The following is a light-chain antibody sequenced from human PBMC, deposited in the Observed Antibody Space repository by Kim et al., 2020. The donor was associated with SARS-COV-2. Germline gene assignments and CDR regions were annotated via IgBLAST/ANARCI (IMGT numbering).Light chain of an antibody. V-gene: IGKV3-11*01. CDR2: EAV. J-gene: IGKJ4*01. Sequence: LSPGERATLFCRASQSVGTYMAWYQQKPGQAPRLLIYEAVTRATDIPAMFSGGGSGTDFTLTISNLDPEDFAVYYCQHRANWPPTFGGGTKVDIK. CDR3: QHRANWPPT. CDR1: QSVGTY.